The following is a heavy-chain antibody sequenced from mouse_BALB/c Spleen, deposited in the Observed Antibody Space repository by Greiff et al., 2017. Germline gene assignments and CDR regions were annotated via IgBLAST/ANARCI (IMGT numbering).Heavy chain of an antibody. D-gene: IGHD2-2*01. J-gene: IGHJ1*01. CDR3: ARGYGYDWYFDV. CDR2: INPYNDGT. CDR1: GYTFTSYV. Sequence: EVKLMESGPELVKPGASVKMSCKASGYTFTSYVMHWVKQKPGQGLEWIGYINPYNDGTKYNEKFKGKATLTSDKSSSTAYMELSSLTSEDSAVYYCARGYGYDWYFDVWGAGTTVTVSS. V-gene: IGHV1-14*01.